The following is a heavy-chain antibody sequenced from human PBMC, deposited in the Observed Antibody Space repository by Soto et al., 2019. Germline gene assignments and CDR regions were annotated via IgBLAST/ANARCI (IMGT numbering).Heavy chain of an antibody. CDR3: ATYGDPKVFDY. J-gene: IGHJ4*02. CDR1: GGTFSSYA. Sequence: QVQLVQSGAEVKKPGSSVKVSCKASGGTFSSYAISWVRQAPGQGLEWMGGIIPIFGTANYAQKFQGRVTISADESTSTAYMELSSLRSDDTAVYYCATYGDPKVFDYWGQGSLVTVSS. D-gene: IGHD4-17*01. V-gene: IGHV1-69*01. CDR2: IIPIFGTA.